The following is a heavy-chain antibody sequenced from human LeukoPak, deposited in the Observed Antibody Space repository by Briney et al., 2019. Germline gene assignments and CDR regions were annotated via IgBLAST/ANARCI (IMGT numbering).Heavy chain of an antibody. Sequence: ASLKVSCTASGFTFTSYYMNWVRQAPGQGLEWMGIIKPSGGRTSYVQKFQGRVTMTRDTSTSTVYMELSSLRSEDTAVYYCARDSRGEYDYVWGSYRSPDYWGQGTLVTVSS. CDR2: IKPSGGRT. D-gene: IGHD3-16*02. V-gene: IGHV1-46*03. CDR1: GFTFTSYY. CDR3: ARDSRGEYDYVWGSYRSPDY. J-gene: IGHJ4*02.